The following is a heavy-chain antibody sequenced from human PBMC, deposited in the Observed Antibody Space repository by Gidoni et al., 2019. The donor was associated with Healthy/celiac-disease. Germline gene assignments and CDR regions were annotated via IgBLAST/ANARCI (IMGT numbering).Heavy chain of an antibody. Sequence: EVQLVESGGGLVQPGGSLRLSCSASGCTFSSYSMNWVRQAPGKGLEWVSYISSSSSTIYYADSVKGRFTISRDNAKNSLYLQMNSLRAEDTAVYYCARVQTGEWLLSYYYYYYMDVWGKGTTVTVSS. CDR3: ARVQTGEWLLSYYYYYYMDV. J-gene: IGHJ6*03. CDR1: GCTFSSYS. V-gene: IGHV3-48*01. CDR2: ISSSSSTI. D-gene: IGHD3-3*01.